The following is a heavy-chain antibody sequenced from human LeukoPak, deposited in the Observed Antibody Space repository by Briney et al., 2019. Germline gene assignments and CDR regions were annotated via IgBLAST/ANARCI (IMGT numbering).Heavy chain of an antibody. Sequence: GGSLRLSCAASGFTFSSYAMHWVRQAPGKGLEWVAVISYDGSNKYYADSVKGRFTISRDNSKNTLYLQMNSLRAEDTAVYYCARDRRVSLDYWGQGTLVTVSS. CDR2: ISYDGSNK. CDR1: GFTFSSYA. CDR3: ARDRRVSLDY. D-gene: IGHD4-23*01. J-gene: IGHJ4*02. V-gene: IGHV3-30-3*01.